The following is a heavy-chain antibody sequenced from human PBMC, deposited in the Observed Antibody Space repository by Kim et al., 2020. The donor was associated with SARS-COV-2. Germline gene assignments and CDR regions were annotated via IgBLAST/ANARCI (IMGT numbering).Heavy chain of an antibody. CDR3: ARDQGLWYDGSGYPGAFDI. D-gene: IGHD3-22*01. CDR2: INPNSGGT. Sequence: ASVKVSCKASGYTFTGYYMHWVRQAPGQGLEWMGRINPNSGGTNYAQKFQGRVTMTRDTSISTAYMELSRLRSDDTAVYYCARDQGLWYDGSGYPGAFDIWGQGTMVTVSS. J-gene: IGHJ3*02. CDR1: GYTFTGYY. V-gene: IGHV1-2*06.